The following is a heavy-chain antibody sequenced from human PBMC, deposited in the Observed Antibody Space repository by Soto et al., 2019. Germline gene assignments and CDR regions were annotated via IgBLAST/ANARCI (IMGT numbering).Heavy chain of an antibody. D-gene: IGHD5-18*01. CDR1: GFTFSSYG. CDR2: ISYDGSNK. V-gene: IGHV3-30*18. J-gene: IGHJ6*02. Sequence: QVQLVESGGGVVQPGRSLRLSCAASGFTFSSYGMHWVRQAPGKGLEWVAVISYDGSNKYYADSVKCRFTISRDNSKNTLNLQMNSLGAEDTAVYYCAKDWGDSGYVSGYSYGGHYYGMDVWGQGTTVTVSS. CDR3: AKDWGDSGYVSGYSYGGHYYGMDV.